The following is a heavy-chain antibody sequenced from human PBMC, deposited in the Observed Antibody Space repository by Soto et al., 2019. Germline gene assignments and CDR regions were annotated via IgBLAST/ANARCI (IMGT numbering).Heavy chain of an antibody. D-gene: IGHD3-10*01. J-gene: IGHJ4*01. V-gene: IGHV4-59*08. Sequence: SETLSLTCTVSGCSITTPYWNWSWIRKPPGKGLEWIGFTYFRGSTNYNPSVRSRVTISLDASKNQLSLKLRSVTAADTAVYYCSGYGSGSYYRYWGHGTLVTVSS. CDR1: GCSITTPY. CDR3: SGYGSGSYYRY. CDR2: TYFRGST.